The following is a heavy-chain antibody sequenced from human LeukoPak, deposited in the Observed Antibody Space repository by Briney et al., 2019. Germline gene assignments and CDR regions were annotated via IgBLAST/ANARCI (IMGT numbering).Heavy chain of an antibody. J-gene: IGHJ4*02. D-gene: IGHD5-18*01. Sequence: PSETLSLTCTVSGGSISSYYWSWIRQPPGKGLEWIGYIYYSGSTNYNPSLKSRVTISVDTSKNQFSLKLSSVTAADTAVYYCARGRRGYSYGHTYYYFDYWGQGTLVTVSS. CDR3: ARGRRGYSYGHTYYYFDY. CDR1: GGSISSYY. CDR2: IYYSGST. V-gene: IGHV4-59*12.